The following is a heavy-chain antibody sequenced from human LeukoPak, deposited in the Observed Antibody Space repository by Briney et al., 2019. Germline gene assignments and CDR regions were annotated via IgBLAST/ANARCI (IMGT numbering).Heavy chain of an antibody. Sequence: GGSLRLSCATSGFTFSNCGMSWVRQAPGKGLQWLSVIGGDGTAYYADSVKGRFTVSRDNSENTLYLQMNSLRAEDTAVYYYAKGPYGLGIYYGMDVWGQGTTVTV. CDR3: AKGPYGLGIYYGMDV. D-gene: IGHD3-10*01. CDR1: GFTFSNCG. CDR2: IGGDGTA. V-gene: IGHV3-23*01. J-gene: IGHJ6*02.